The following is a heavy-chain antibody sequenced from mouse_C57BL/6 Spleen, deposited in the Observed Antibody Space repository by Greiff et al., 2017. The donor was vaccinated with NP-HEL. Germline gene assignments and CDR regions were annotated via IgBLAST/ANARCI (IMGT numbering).Heavy chain of an antibody. CDR3: ARQAYYSNYFDY. CDR1: GYTFTDHT. J-gene: IGHJ2*01. D-gene: IGHD2-5*01. Sequence: QVQLQQSDAELVKPGASVKISCKVSGYTFTDHTIHWVKQRPEQGLEWIGYIYPSDGSTKYNEKFKGKATLTADKSSSTAYMQLNSLTSEDSAVYFCARQAYYSNYFDYWGQGTTLTVSS. V-gene: IGHV1-78*01. CDR2: IYPSDGST.